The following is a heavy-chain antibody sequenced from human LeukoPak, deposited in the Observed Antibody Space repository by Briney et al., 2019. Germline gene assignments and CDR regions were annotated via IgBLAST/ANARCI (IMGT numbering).Heavy chain of an antibody. CDR1: GFTFSSYS. D-gene: IGHD2-21*02. V-gene: IGHV3-48*01. J-gene: IGHJ6*03. CDR2: ISSSSSTI. Sequence: GGSLRLSCAASGFTFSSYSMNWVRQAPGKGLEWVSYISSSSSTIYYADSVKGRFTISRDNAKNSLYLQMNSLRAEDTAVYYCARDSYCGGDCYSYYYYYMDVWGKGTTVTISS. CDR3: ARDSYCGGDCYSYYYYYMDV.